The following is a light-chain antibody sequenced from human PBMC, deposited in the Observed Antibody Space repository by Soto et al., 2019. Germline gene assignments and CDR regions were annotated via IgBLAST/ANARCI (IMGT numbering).Light chain of an antibody. CDR2: GAS. J-gene: IGKJ2*01. CDR1: KSVSSN. Sequence: EIVMTQSPATLSVSPGERATLSCRASKSVSSNLAWYQQKPGQAPRLLIYGASTRATGIPVRFSGSGSGTEFTLTISSLQSEDFAVYYCQQYNNWLGTFGQGTKLEIK. V-gene: IGKV3-15*01. CDR3: QQYNNWLGT.